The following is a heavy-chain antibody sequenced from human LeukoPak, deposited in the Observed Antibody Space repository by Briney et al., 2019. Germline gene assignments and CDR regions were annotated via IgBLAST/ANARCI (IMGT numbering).Heavy chain of an antibody. Sequence: SVTVSCKASGGTFSSYTISWVRQAPGQGLEWVGRIIPILGIANYAQKFQGRVTITADKSTSTAYMELSSLRSEDTAVYYCAFAAYYYGSGSSYYYYGMDVWGQGTTVTVSS. CDR1: GGTFSSYT. V-gene: IGHV1-69*02. J-gene: IGHJ6*02. CDR3: AFAAYYYGSGSSYYYYGMDV. D-gene: IGHD3-10*01. CDR2: IIPILGIA.